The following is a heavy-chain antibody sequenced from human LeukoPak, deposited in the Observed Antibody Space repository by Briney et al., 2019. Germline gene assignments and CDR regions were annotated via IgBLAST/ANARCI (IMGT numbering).Heavy chain of an antibody. CDR3: ARDRAGRRSSWVELDL. D-gene: IGHD3-10*01. CDR2: IYDDGGT. Sequence: QPGGSLRLTCTVSGFLVTSTHMDWVRQAPGKGPEWVGIIYDDGGTVHAESVKGRFTISRDNSKNTMYLQMNSLRPEDSAVYYCARDRAGRRSSWVELDLWGQGMLVTVSS. J-gene: IGHJ5*02. CDR1: GFLVTSTH. V-gene: IGHV3-53*05.